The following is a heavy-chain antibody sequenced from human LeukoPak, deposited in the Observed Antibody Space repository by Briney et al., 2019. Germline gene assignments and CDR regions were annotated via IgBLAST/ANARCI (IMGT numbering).Heavy chain of an antibody. V-gene: IGHV4-59*08. D-gene: IGHD5-12*01. J-gene: IGHJ4*02. CDR3: ARGGQYSGYGTTFEY. Sequence: SETLSLTCTVSGGSISSYYWSWIRQPPGKGLEWIGYIYNSGSTNYNPSLKSRVTISVDTSKNQLSLKLSSVTAADTAVYYCARGGQYSGYGTTFEYWGQGTLVTVSS. CDR2: IYNSGST. CDR1: GGSISSYY.